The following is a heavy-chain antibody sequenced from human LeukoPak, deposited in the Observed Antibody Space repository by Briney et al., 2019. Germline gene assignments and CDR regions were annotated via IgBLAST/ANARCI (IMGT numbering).Heavy chain of an antibody. D-gene: IGHD3-10*01. CDR3: ARELLWFGELSPYYFDY. V-gene: IGHV3-11*04. CDR1: GFTFSDYY. CDR2: ISSSGSTI. J-gene: IGHJ4*02. Sequence: GGSLRLSCAASGFTFSDYYMSWIRQAPGKGLEWVSYISSSGSTIYCADSVKGRFTISRDNAKNSLYLQMNSLRAEDTAVYYCARELLWFGELSPYYFDYWGQGTLVTVSS.